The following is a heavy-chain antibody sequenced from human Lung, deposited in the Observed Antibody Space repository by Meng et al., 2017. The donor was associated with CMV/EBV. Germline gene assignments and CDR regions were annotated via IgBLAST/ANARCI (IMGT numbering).Heavy chain of an antibody. Sequence: GPALVKPAETLSLTCAVSGDSITNHNWWAWVRQPPGKGLEWIGEIPHRGSSAYNPSLKSRVSMSIDKSKNQFSLKLTSVTAADTAVYHCLRRSGGSVWGQGTLVTVSS. CDR3: LRRSGGSV. J-gene: IGHJ1*01. D-gene: IGHD3-10*01. CDR2: IPHRGSS. CDR1: GDSITNHNW. V-gene: IGHV4-4*02.